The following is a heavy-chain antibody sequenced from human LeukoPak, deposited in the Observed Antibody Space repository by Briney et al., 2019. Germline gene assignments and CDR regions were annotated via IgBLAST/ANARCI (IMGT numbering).Heavy chain of an antibody. CDR3: AREVSGDPGGY. Sequence: ASVKVSCKASGYTFTGYYMHWVRQAPGQGLEWMGRINPNSGGTNYAQKFQGRVTMTRDTSISTAYMELSRLRADNTAVYYCAREVSGDPGGYWGQGTLVTVSS. CDR2: INPNSGGT. CDR1: GYTFTGYY. D-gene: IGHD7-27*01. V-gene: IGHV1-2*06. J-gene: IGHJ4*02.